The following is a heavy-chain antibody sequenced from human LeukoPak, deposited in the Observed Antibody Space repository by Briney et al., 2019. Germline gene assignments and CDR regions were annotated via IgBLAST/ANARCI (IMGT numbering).Heavy chain of an antibody. CDR3: AWGQAGRDAFDI. Sequence: SETLSLTCTVSGGSISSYYWSWIRQPPGKGLEWIGYIYYSGSTNYNPSLKSRVTISVDTSKNQFSLKLSSVTAADTAVYYCAWGQAGRDAFDIWGQGTMVTVSS. J-gene: IGHJ3*02. CDR2: IYYSGST. CDR1: GGSISSYY. V-gene: IGHV4-59*01. D-gene: IGHD6-19*01.